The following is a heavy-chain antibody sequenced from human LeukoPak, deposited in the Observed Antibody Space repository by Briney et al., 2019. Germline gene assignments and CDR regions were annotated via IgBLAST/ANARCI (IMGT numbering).Heavy chain of an antibody. V-gene: IGHV4-34*01. CDR1: GGSFSGYY. J-gene: IGHJ4*02. D-gene: IGHD1-1*01. CDR3: ARGETGTTSYFDY. Sequence: PSETLSLTCAVYGGSFSGYYWSWIRQPPGKGLEWIGEINHSGSTNYHPSLKSRVSISVDTSKNQFSLKLSSVTAADTAVYYCARGETGTTSYFDYWGQGTLVTVSS. CDR2: INHSGST.